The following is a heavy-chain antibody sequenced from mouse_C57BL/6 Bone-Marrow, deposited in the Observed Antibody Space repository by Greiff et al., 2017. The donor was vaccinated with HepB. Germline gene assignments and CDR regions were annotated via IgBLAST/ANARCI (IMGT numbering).Heavy chain of an antibody. J-gene: IGHJ2*01. CDR1: GYAFSSYW. CDR2: IYPGDGDT. CDR3: ARAGIRWLLPLYYFDY. Sequence: QVQLQQSGAELVKPGASVKISCKASGYAFSSYWMNWVKQRPGKGLEWIGQIYPGDGDTNYNGKFKGKATLTADKSSSTAYMQLSSLTSEDSAVYFCARAGIRWLLPLYYFDYWGQGTTLTVSS. V-gene: IGHV1-80*01. D-gene: IGHD2-3*01.